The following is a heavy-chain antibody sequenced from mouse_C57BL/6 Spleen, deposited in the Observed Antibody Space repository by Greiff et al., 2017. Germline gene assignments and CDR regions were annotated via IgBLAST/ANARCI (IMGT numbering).Heavy chain of an antibody. CDR1: GYTFTSYW. D-gene: IGHD2-4*01. CDR3: ARTDWFDY. V-gene: IGHV1-61*01. J-gene: IGHJ2*01. Sequence: QVQLQQPGAELVRPGSSVKLSCKASGYTFTSYWMDWVKQRPGQGLEWIGNIYPSDSETHYNQKFKDKATLTVDKSSSTAYMQLSSLTSEDSAVYYCARTDWFDYWGQGTTLTVSS. CDR2: IYPSDSET.